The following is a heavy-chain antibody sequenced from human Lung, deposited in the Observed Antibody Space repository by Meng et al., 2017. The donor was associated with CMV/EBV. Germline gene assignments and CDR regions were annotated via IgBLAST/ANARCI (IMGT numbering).Heavy chain of an antibody. J-gene: IGHJ6*02. Sequence: GGSLRLSCAVSGFTFRSYWMHWVRQAPGKGLVWVSRIDSDGRITTYADSVKGRFTISRDNAKNTLYLQMNSLRAEDTAVYYCARERDRNFVVPQGASRIAAPAGMDVWXQGTAVXVSS. CDR1: GFTFRSYW. CDR3: ARERDRNFVVPQGASRIAAPAGMDV. D-gene: IGHD2-2*01. V-gene: IGHV3-74*03. CDR2: IDSDGRIT.